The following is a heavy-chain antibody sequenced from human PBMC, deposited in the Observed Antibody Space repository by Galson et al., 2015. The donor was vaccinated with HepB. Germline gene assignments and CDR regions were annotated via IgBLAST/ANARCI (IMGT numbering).Heavy chain of an antibody. V-gene: IGHV3-13*05. CDR2: IGTAGDP. CDR1: GFTFSSYD. D-gene: IGHD4-17*01. Sequence: SLRLSCAASGFTFSSYDMHWVRQATGKGLEWVSTIGTAGDPYYPGSVKGRFTISRENGKNSLYLQMNSLRAGDTAVYYCARGRDSTVTTTSEDYGMDVWGQGTTVTVSS. CDR3: ARGRDSTVTTTSEDYGMDV. J-gene: IGHJ6*02.